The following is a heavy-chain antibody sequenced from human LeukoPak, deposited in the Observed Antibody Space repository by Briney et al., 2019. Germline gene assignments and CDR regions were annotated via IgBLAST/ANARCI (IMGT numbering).Heavy chain of an antibody. D-gene: IGHD3-10*01. CDR3: ARGGGYAEYFDY. V-gene: IGHV4-59*01. J-gene: IGHJ4*02. Sequence: SETLSLTCTVSGGSIRNYYWSWIRQPPGKGLEWIGHIYYNGNINYNPSLKSRVTMSVDTSKNQFSLKLSSVTAADTAVYYCARGGGYAEYFDYWGQGTLVTVSS. CDR1: GGSIRNYY. CDR2: IYYNGNI.